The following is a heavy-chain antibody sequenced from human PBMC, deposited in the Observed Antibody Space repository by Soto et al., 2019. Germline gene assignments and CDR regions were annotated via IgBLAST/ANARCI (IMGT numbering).Heavy chain of an antibody. Sequence: SGPTLVNPTQTLTLTCTFSGYSLSTGVGVXWIRQPPGKALEWLALMYWDSDKRYRPSLESRLSITKDPSKNQVVLTMTNMDPVDTATYYCARQYYYDSSGYRRTFDHWGQGTLVTVSS. CDR2: MYWDSDK. CDR1: GYSLSTGVG. J-gene: IGHJ4*02. V-gene: IGHV2-5*02. CDR3: ARQYYYDSSGYRRTFDH. D-gene: IGHD3-22*01.